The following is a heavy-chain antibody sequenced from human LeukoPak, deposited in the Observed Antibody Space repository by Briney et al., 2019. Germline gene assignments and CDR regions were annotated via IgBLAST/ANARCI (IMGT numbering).Heavy chain of an antibody. CDR2: INHSGST. D-gene: IGHD2-8*01. J-gene: IGHJ4*02. CDR3: ARGVNCTNGVCRFDY. Sequence: SETLSLTCAVYGGSFSGYYWSWIRQPPGKGLEWIGEINHSGSTNYNPSLKSRVTISVDTSKNQFSLKLSSVTAADTAVYYCARGVNCTNGVCRFDYWGQGTLVTVSS. V-gene: IGHV4-34*01. CDR1: GGSFSGYY.